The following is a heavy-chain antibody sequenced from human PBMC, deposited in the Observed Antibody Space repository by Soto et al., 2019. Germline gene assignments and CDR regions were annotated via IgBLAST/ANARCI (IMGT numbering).Heavy chain of an antibody. D-gene: IGHD6-13*01. V-gene: IGHV3-53*01. CDR2: IYSGGST. Sequence: GGSLRLSCAASGFTVSSNYMSWVRQAPGKGLEWVSVIYSGGSTYYADSVKGRFTISRDNSKNTLYLQMNSLRAEDTAVYYCARAAAGTLGAFDIWGQGTMVTVSS. J-gene: IGHJ3*02. CDR1: GFTVSSNY. CDR3: ARAAAGTLGAFDI.